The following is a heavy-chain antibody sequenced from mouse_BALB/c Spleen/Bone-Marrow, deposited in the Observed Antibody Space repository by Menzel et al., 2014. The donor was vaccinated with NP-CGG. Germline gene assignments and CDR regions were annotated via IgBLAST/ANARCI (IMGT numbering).Heavy chain of an antibody. J-gene: IGHJ4*01. CDR3: SIRYFAMDY. CDR1: GYTFTTYT. V-gene: IGHV1-4*01. Sequence: QVQLQQSGAELARPGASVKMSCKASGYTFTTYTIHWMKQRPGQGQEWIGYIIPSYGYTNYNQKFKDKATLTADKSSSTAYMQLSSLTPVASSVYYFSIRYFAMDYWGPGTSVTVSS. CDR2: IIPSYGYT.